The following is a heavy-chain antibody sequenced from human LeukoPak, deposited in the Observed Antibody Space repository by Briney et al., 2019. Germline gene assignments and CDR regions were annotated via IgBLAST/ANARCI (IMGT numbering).Heavy chain of an antibody. Sequence: ASVKVSCKASGYTFTSYGXSWXXXAPGXGLEWMXXIXXYXXNTXXXXXLQXXVXXXXXTSTSTAYMELRSLRSDDTAVYYCARDLLGVTPGYWGQGTLVTVSS. CDR2: IXXYXXNT. J-gene: IGHJ4*02. V-gene: IGHV1-18*01. CDR3: ARDLLGVTPGY. D-gene: IGHD2-21*02. CDR1: GYTFTSYG.